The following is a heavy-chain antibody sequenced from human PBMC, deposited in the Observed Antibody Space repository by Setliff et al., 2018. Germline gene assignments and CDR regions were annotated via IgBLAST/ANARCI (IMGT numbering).Heavy chain of an antibody. V-gene: IGHV4-34*01. CDR2: INHSGST. J-gene: IGHJ3*01. Sequence: SETLSLTCAVYGGSFSGYYWSWIRQPPGKGLEWIGEINHSGSTNHKPSLKSRVTMSVDTSKDQFSLRLTSMTAADTAVYYCARQVEMATIAFDVWGQGTMVT. CDR3: ARQVEMATIAFDV. D-gene: IGHD5-12*01. CDR1: GGSFSGYY.